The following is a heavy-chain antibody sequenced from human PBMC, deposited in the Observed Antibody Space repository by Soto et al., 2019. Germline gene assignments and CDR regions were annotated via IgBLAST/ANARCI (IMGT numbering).Heavy chain of an antibody. Sequence: QVQLVESGGGVVQPGRSLRLSCAASRFSFSTYAIHWVRQAPGKGLEWVAGISYDGGNEYYADSVKGRFTISRDNSKSTLYLKMNSLGPDDTAVYYCARVRSGSHEIDDSLDIWGRGTMVTVSS. CDR1: RFSFSTYA. CDR3: ARVRSGSHEIDDSLDI. V-gene: IGHV3-30-3*01. D-gene: IGHD1-26*01. J-gene: IGHJ3*02. CDR2: ISYDGGNE.